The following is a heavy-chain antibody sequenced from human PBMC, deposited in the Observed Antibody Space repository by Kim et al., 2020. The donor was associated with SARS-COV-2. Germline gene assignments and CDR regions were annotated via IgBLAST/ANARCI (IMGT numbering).Heavy chain of an antibody. V-gene: IGHV4-34*01. CDR3: ARGAAAGMTRTYMASRVGYNWFDP. CDR2: INHSGST. D-gene: IGHD6-13*01. CDR1: GGSFSGYY. Sequence: SETLSLTCAVYGGSFSGYYWSWIRQPPGKGLEWIGEINHSGSTNYNPSLKSRVTISVDTSKNQFSLKLSSVTAADTAVYYCARGAAAGMTRTYMASRVGYNWFDPWGQGTLVTVSS. J-gene: IGHJ5*02.